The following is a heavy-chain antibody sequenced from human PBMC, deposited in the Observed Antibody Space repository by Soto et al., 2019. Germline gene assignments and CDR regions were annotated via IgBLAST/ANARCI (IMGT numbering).Heavy chain of an antibody. D-gene: IGHD3-10*01. V-gene: IGHV3-48*01. CDR1: GFNFSSYS. CDR2: ISSSSSTI. Sequence: EVQLVESGGGLVQPGGTMTLSCVVFGFNFSSYSMNWVRQAPEKGLAWVFYISSSSSTIYYADSVKGRFTMSRDNAKNSLYRQMTRLWAEDMGGYYCVRGRAVPTPCPDFDNCGPGILVTVSS. CDR3: VRGRAVPTPCPDFDN. J-gene: IGHJ4*02.